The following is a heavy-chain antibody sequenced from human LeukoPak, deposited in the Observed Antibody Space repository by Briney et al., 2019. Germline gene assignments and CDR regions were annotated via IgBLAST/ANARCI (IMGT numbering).Heavy chain of an antibody. CDR1: GFTFSSYE. D-gene: IGHD3-10*01. CDR2: ITGSGDTI. Sequence: QPGGSLRLSCSASGFTFSSYEMNWVRQAPGKGLEWISYITGSGDTIYYADSVKGRFTTSRDNAKNSLYLQMNSLRAEDTAVYYCARDLSYYGSGSSHLFDYWGQGTLVTVSS. V-gene: IGHV3-48*03. CDR3: ARDLSYYGSGSSHLFDY. J-gene: IGHJ4*02.